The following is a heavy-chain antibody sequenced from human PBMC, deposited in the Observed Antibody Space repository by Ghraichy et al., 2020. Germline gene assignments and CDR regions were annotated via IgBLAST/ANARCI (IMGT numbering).Heavy chain of an antibody. CDR2: ISSSGSTI. V-gene: IGHV3-11*01. Sequence: GESLNISCAASGFTFSDYYMSWIRQAPGKGLEWVSYISSSGSTIYYADSVKGRFTISRDNAKNSLYLQMNSLRAEDTAVYYCASRVFWNDGAHDAFDIWGQGTMVTVSS. CDR1: GFTFSDYY. J-gene: IGHJ3*02. D-gene: IGHD1-1*01. CDR3: ASRVFWNDGAHDAFDI.